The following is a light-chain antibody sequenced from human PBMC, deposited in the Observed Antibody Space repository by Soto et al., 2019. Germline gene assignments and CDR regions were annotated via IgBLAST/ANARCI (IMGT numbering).Light chain of an antibody. CDR1: QDISSW. CDR2: AAS. V-gene: IGKV1D-12*01. Sequence: IQMTQSPSSVSASVGDRVTITCRASQDISSWLAWYQQKPGKAPNLLIYAASTLQSGVPSRFSGSGSGTDFTLTINSLQPEDFATYYCQQGDSFPLTFGGGTKVEIK. CDR3: QQGDSFPLT. J-gene: IGKJ4*01.